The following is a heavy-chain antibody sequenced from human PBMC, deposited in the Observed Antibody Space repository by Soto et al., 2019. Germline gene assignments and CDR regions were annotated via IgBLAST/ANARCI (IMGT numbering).Heavy chain of an antibody. CDR2: ISAHNGNT. D-gene: IGHD1-1*01. V-gene: IGHV1-18*01. Sequence: QVHLVRSGAEVKKPGASVKVSCKGSGYTFTRYGITWERQAPGQGLEWMGWISAHNGNTDYAQKLQGRVTVTRDTSTSTAYMVLRSLRSDDTAVYYCARGRYGDYWGQGALVTVSS. CDR3: ARGRYGDY. CDR1: GYTFTRYG. J-gene: IGHJ4*02.